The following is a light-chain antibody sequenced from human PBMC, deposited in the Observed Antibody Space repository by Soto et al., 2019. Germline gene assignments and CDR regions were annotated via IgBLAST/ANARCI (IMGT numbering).Light chain of an antibody. CDR3: GAYHASGSNFAGDV. CDR1: SGYSNYK. Sequence: QSVLTQSPSASASLGASVTLTCTLSSGYSNYKVDWYQQRLGKGPRIVLRVGTGGIVGSKGDGIPDRFSVFGSGLNRYLTTKNINEDQESDDHCGAYHASGSNFAGDVFGTGTKVTVL. V-gene: IGLV9-49*01. J-gene: IGLJ1*01. CDR2: VGTGGIVG.